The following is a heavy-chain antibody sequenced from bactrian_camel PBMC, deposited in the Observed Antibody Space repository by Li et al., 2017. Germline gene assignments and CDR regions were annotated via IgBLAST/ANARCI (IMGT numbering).Heavy chain of an antibody. D-gene: IGHD6*01. Sequence: VQLVESGGGSAQAGGSLRLSCVASGFTHSSYSMGWFRQDPQDPGQEREGVAYIDGDGATGYADSVTGRFTISKDNAKQILYLQMNSLKPDDSAMYYCAAAGYGSDWVSYLDARSYNYWGQGTQVTVS. V-gene: IGHV3S42*01. CDR3: AAAGYGSDWVSYLDARSYNY. J-gene: IGHJ4*01. CDR1: GFTHSSYS. CDR2: IDGDGAT.